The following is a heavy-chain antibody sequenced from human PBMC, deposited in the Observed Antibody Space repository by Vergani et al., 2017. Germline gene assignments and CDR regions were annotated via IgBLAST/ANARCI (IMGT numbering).Heavy chain of an antibody. CDR1: GFTVSSNY. CDR2: IYSGGST. Sequence: EVQLVESGGGLVQPGGSLRLSCAASGFTVSSNYMSWVRQAPGKGVEGVSVIYSGGSTYYADPVKGRFTISRDNAKNTLYLQRNSLRAEDTAVYYCAREGGSFHFDYWGQGTLVTVSA. V-gene: IGHV3-66*01. CDR3: AREGGSFHFDY. D-gene: IGHD1-26*01. J-gene: IGHJ4*02.